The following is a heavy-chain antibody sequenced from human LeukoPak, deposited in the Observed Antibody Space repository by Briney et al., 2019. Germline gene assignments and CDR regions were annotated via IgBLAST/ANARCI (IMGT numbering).Heavy chain of an antibody. CDR2: ISYDGSNK. V-gene: IGHV3-30*03. D-gene: IGHD3-10*01. J-gene: IGHJ4*02. CDR1: GFTFSSYS. CDR3: ASQRVLLWFGESGGGAFDY. Sequence: GGSLRLSCAASGFTFSSYSMNWVRQAPGKGLEWVAVISYDGSNKYYADSVKGRFTISRDNSKNTLYLQMNSLRAEDTAVYYCASQRVLLWFGESGGGAFDYWGQGTLVTVSS.